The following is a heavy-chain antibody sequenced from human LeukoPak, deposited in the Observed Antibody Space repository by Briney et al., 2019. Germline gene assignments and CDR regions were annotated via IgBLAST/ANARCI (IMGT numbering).Heavy chain of an antibody. CDR3: ARAGGFIAAAGTRRGYFQH. Sequence: SETLSLTCTVSGGSISSGGYYWSWIRQPPGKGLEWIGYIYHSGSTYYNPSLKSRVTLSVDRSKNQFSLKLSSVTAADTAVYYCARAGGFIAAAGTRRGYFQHWGQGTLVTVSS. J-gene: IGHJ1*01. CDR1: GGSISSGGYY. CDR2: IYHSGST. V-gene: IGHV4-30-2*01. D-gene: IGHD6-13*01.